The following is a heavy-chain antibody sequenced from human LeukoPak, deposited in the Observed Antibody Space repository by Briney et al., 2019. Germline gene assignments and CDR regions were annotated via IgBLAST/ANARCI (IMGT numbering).Heavy chain of an antibody. V-gene: IGHV1-69*05. CDR2: IIPIFGTA. CDR1: GGTFSSYA. D-gene: IGHD1-26*01. CDR3: ARDREPEVYYMDV. J-gene: IGHJ6*03. Sequence: SVKVSFKASGGTFSSYAISWVRQAPGQGLEWMGRIIPIFGTANYAQKFQGRVTITTDESTSTAYMELSSLRSEDTAVYYCARDREPEVYYMDVWGKGTTVTVSS.